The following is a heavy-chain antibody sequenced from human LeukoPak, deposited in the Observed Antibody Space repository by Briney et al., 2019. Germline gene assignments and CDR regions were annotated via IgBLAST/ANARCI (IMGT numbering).Heavy chain of an antibody. V-gene: IGHV3-48*04. CDR2: ISNSGSTT. Sequence: GGSLRLSCAASGFIFTTYNMIWVRQAPGKGLEWVSFISNSGSTTYYADSVKGRFTLSRDNAKNSLSLQMNTLRAEDTAVYYCARERNFYYMDVWGKGTRVTVSS. CDR1: GFIFTTYN. CDR3: ARERNFYYMDV. J-gene: IGHJ6*03.